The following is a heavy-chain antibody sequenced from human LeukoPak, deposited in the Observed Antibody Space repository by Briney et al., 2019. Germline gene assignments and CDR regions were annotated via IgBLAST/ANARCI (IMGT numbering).Heavy chain of an antibody. Sequence: GASVKVSCKASGYTFTGYYMHWVRQAPGQGLEWMGGFDPEDGETIYAQKFQGRVTMTEDTSTDTAYMELSSLRSEDTAVYYCATDLVGTHAFDIWGQGTMVAVSS. J-gene: IGHJ3*02. CDR1: GYTFTGYY. CDR3: ATDLVGTHAFDI. D-gene: IGHD2-2*01. CDR2: FDPEDGET. V-gene: IGHV1-24*01.